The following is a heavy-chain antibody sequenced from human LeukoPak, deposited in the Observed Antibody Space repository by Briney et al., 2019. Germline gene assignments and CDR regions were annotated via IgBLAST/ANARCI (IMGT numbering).Heavy chain of an antibody. CDR3: AKLGCTGTICYASY. J-gene: IGHJ4*02. V-gene: IGHV3-23*01. Sequence: GGSLRLSCAAYGFPLSDYAMTWVRQTPGKGLEWVSVISGGGDSVDYADSMKGRFTISRDNSKNTLYLPMYSLRAEDTALYYCAKLGCTGTICYASYWGQGTLVTVSS. CDR2: ISGGGDSV. CDR1: GFPLSDYA. D-gene: IGHD2-2*01.